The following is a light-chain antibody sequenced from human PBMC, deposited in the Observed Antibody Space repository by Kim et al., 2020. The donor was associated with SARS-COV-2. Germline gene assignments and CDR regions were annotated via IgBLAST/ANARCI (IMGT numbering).Light chain of an antibody. J-gene: IGKJ1*01. CDR3: QQYNNWPPGT. CDR1: QSVSSN. CDR2: GAS. Sequence: SPGERVTLSCRASQSVSSNLAWYQQKPGQAPRLLIYGASTRATGIPARFSGSGSGTEFTLTISSLQSEDFAVYYCQQYNNWPPGTFRQGTKVDI. V-gene: IGKV3-15*01.